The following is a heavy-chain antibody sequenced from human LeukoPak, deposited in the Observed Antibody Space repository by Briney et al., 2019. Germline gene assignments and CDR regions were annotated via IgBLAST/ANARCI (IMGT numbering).Heavy chain of an antibody. Sequence: GGSLRLSCGASGFPFSRYSMNWVRQAPGEGPEWVSSITSSSSNKDYVDSVKGRFTVSRDNAKISLYLQMDSMRAEDTAVYYCAELGITMIGGVWGKGTTVTISS. CDR3: AELGITMIGGV. V-gene: IGHV3-21*01. CDR2: ITSSSSNK. J-gene: IGHJ6*04. D-gene: IGHD3-10*02. CDR1: GFPFSRYS.